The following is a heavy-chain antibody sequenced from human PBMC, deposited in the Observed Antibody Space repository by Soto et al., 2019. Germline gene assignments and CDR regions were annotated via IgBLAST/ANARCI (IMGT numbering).Heavy chain of an antibody. V-gene: IGHV5-10-1*01. CDR1: GYSFTSYW. D-gene: IGHD2-2*02. CDR2: IDPSDSYT. CDR3: ARLCSTSCYKHGMDV. Sequence: GESLKISCKGSGYSFTSYWISWVRQMPGKGLEWMGRIDPSDSYTNYSPSFQGHVTISADKSISTAYLQWSSLKASDAAMYYCARLCSTSCYKHGMDVWGQGTTVTVSS. J-gene: IGHJ6*02.